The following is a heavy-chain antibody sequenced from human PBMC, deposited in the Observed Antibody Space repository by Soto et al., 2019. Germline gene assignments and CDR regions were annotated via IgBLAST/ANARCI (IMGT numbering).Heavy chain of an antibody. CDR1: GGTFSSYA. V-gene: IGHV1-69*13. CDR2: IIPIFGTA. D-gene: IGHD3-10*01. J-gene: IGHJ6*02. CDR3: ATQVRGVIISDDYYYYGMDV. Sequence: AVKVSCKASGGTFSSYAISWVRQAPGQGLEWIGGIIPIFGTANYAQKFQGRVTITADESTSTAYMELSSLRSEDTAVYYCATQVRGVIISDDYYYYGMDVWGQGTPVTVSS.